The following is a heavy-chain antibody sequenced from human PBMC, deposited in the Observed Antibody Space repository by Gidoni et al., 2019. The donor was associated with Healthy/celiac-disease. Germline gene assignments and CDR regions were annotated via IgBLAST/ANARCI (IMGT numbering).Heavy chain of an antibody. Sequence: EVQLVESGGGLVQPGGSLRLSCSASGFTFSSYAMHWVRQAPGKGLEYVSAISSNGGSTYYADSVKGRFTISRDNSKNTLYLQMSSLRAEDTAVYYCVKGGYSSSWYFLSGVSEFDYWGQGTLVTVSS. J-gene: IGHJ4*02. D-gene: IGHD6-13*01. CDR3: VKGGYSSSWYFLSGVSEFDY. CDR1: GFTFSSYA. CDR2: ISSNGGST. V-gene: IGHV3-64D*09.